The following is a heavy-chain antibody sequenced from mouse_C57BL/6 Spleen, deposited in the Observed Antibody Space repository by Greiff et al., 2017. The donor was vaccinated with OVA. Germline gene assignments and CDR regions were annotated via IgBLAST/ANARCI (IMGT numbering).Heavy chain of an antibody. J-gene: IGHJ4*01. CDR2: IYPGSGNT. Sequence: QVQLKQSGAELVRPGASVKLSCKASGYTFTDYYINWVKQRPGQGLEWIARIYPGSGNTYYNEKFKGKATLTAEKSSSTAYMQLSSLTSEDSAVYFCARFREDYAMDYWGQGTSVTVSS. CDR3: ARFREDYAMDY. CDR1: GYTFTDYY. V-gene: IGHV1-76*01.